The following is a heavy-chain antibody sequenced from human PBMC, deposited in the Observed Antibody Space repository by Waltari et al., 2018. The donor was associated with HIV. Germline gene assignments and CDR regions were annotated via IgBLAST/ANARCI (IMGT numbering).Heavy chain of an antibody. V-gene: IGHV1-2*04. Sequence: QVQLIQSGAEMKKPGASMKVSCKASEYTFTTYHIHWVRQAPGEGLECMGWINPDNGDTQYAQKFQGWVSMTRDTSINTAYMNLTRLRSEDSAVYYCARALSTTWHNLDYWGQGTLVTVSS. CDR1: EYTFTTYH. J-gene: IGHJ4*02. D-gene: IGHD2-2*01. CDR2: INPDNGDT. CDR3: ARALSTTWHNLDY.